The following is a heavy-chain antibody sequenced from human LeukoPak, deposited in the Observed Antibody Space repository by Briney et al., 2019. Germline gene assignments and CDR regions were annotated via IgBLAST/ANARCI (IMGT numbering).Heavy chain of an antibody. CDR2: INAGNGNT. J-gene: IGHJ3*02. D-gene: IGHD6-13*01. CDR3: ASPGVAAAAPDAFDI. CDR1: GYTFTSYA. V-gene: IGHV1-3*01. Sequence: ASVKVSCKASGYTFTSYAMHWARQAPGQRLEWMGWINAGNGNTKYSQKFQGRVTITRGTSASTAYMELSSLRSEDTAVYYCASPGVAAAAPDAFDIWGQGTMVTVSS.